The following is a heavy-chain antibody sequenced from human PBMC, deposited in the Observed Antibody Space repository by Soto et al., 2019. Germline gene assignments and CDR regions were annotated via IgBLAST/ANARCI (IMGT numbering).Heavy chain of an antibody. J-gene: IGHJ5*02. CDR1: GGSISSYY. CDR3: ARGPIGCSGGSCSEGDWFDP. V-gene: IGHV4-59*01. CDR2: IYYSGST. Sequence: QVQLQESGPGLVKPSETLSLTCTVSGGSISSYYWSWIRQPPGKGLEWIGYIYYSGSTNYNPSLKSRVTISVDTSKNQFSLKLSSVTAADTAVYYCARGPIGCSGGSCSEGDWFDPWGQGTLVTVSS. D-gene: IGHD2-15*01.